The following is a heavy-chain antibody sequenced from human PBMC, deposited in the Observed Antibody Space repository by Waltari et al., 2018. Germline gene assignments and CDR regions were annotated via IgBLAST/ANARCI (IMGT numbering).Heavy chain of an antibody. CDR2: FDPEDGET. J-gene: IGHJ5*02. D-gene: IGHD2-2*02. V-gene: IGHV1-24*01. CDR1: GYTPTELS. Sequence: QVQLVQSGAEVKKPGASVKVSCKVSGYTPTELSMHWVRQAPGKGLEWMGGFDPEDGETIYAQKFQGRVTMTEDTSTDTAYMELSSLRSEDTAVYYCATANIVVVPAAINDNWFDPWGQGTLVTVSS. CDR3: ATANIVVVPAAINDNWFDP.